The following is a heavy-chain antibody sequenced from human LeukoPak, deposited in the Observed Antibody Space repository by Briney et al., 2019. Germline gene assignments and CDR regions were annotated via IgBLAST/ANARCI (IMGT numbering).Heavy chain of an antibody. CDR1: GGSISNYY. J-gene: IGHJ4*02. Sequence: SETLSLTCTVSGGSISNYYWSWIRQPPGKGLEWIGYISYSGNTNYNPSLMSRVTISVDTSKNQFSLKLSSVTAADTAEYYCARGGGYNSPFGYWGQGTLVTVSS. D-gene: IGHD5-24*01. CDR3: ARGGGYNSPFGY. V-gene: IGHV4-59*01. CDR2: ISYSGNT.